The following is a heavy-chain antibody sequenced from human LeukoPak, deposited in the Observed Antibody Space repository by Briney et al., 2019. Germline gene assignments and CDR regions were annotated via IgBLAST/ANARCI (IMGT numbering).Heavy chain of an antibody. J-gene: IGHJ3*02. CDR2: IYTSGGT. V-gene: IGHV4-61*02. CDR3: ARDRDAFDI. CDR1: GGSISSGSYY. Sequence: SETLSLTRTVSGGSISSGSYYWSWIRQPAGKGLEWIGRIYTSGGTNYNPSLKSRVTISVDTSKNQFSLKLSSVTAADTAVYYCARDRDAFDIWGQGTMVTVSS.